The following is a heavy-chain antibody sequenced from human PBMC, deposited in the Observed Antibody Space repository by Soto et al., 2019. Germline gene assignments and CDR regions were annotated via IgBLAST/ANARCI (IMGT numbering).Heavy chain of an antibody. CDR2: IYYSGNT. V-gene: IGHV4-59*13. D-gene: IGHD3-3*01. Sequence: QVPLQESGPGLVEPSETLSLTCTVSGDSMSPFYWNWIRQSPGKGLEWIGYIYYSGNTNYNPSLKSRVAISVDTSKNQFYLKLSSVTAADTAVYYCARGVYDYWSGYYAGSGLDVWGQGTTVTVSS. J-gene: IGHJ6*02. CDR3: ARGVYDYWSGYYAGSGLDV. CDR1: GDSMSPFY.